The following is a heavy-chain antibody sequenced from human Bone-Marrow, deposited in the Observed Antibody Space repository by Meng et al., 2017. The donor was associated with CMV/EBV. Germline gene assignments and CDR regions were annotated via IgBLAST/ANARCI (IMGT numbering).Heavy chain of an antibody. CDR2: ISWNSGSI. CDR3: AKGRGYSYGYDAFDI. D-gene: IGHD5-18*01. CDR1: GFTFDDYA. Sequence: GGSLRLSCAASGFTFDDYAMHWVRQAPGKGLEWVSGISWNSGSIGYADSVKGRFTISRDNAKNSLYLQMNSLRAEDTALYYCAKGRGYSYGYDAFDIWGQGTRVT. J-gene: IGHJ3*02. V-gene: IGHV3-9*01.